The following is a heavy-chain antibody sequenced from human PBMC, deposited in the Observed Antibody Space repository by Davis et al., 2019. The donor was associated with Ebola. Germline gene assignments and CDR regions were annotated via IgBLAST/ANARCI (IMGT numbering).Heavy chain of an antibody. J-gene: IGHJ4*02. CDR1: GFTFGDYA. CDR3: TTAPGYYYDSSGYYHFDY. Sequence: GESLKISCTASGFTFGDYAMSWVRQAPGKGLEWVGFIKSKTDGGTTDYAAPVKGRFTISRDDSKNTLYLQMNSLKTEDTAVYYCTTAPGYYYDSSGYYHFDYWGQGTLVTVSS. CDR2: IKSKTDGGTT. D-gene: IGHD3-22*01. V-gene: IGHV3-49*04.